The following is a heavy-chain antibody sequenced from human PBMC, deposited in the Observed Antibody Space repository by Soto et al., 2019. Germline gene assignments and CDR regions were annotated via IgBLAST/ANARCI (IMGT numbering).Heavy chain of an antibody. J-gene: IGHJ5*02. D-gene: IGHD2-8*01. Sequence: QVQLVQSGAEVKKPGASVKVSCKASGYTFTSYDINWVRQATGQGLEWMGWMNPNSGNTGYAQKCQGRVTRTRKTSISTAYIELSSLMSEETAVSYCASGVCSWFAPWGQGTLVSVSS. CDR3: ASGVCSWFAP. CDR1: GYTFTSYD. V-gene: IGHV1-8*01. CDR2: MNPNSGNT.